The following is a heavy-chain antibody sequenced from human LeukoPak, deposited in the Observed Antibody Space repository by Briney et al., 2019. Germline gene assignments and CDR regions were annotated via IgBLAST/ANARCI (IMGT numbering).Heavy chain of an antibody. Sequence: PSETLSLTCAVYGGSFSGYYWSWIRQPPGKGLEWIGEINHSGSTNYNPSLKSRVTISVDTSKNQFSLKLSSVTAADTAVYYCVSPGGPYYYYGMDVWGQGTTVTVSS. CDR2: INHSGST. CDR3: VSPGGPYYYYGMDV. V-gene: IGHV4-34*01. D-gene: IGHD1-14*01. CDR1: GGSFSGYY. J-gene: IGHJ6*02.